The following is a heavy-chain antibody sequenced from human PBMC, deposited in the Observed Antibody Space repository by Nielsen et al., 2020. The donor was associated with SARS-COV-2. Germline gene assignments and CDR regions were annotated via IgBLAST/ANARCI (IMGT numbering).Heavy chain of an antibody. D-gene: IGHD3-3*01. CDR1: GFTFSSTY. J-gene: IGHJ6*04. Sequence: GGPLRLSCSASGFTFSSTYMDWVRQAPGKGLVWVSRINPSGSGTAYADSVKGRFAVSRDNAENTVVLQIHSLRVEDTAVYYCAGGADFWSGTQKYYMDVWGKGTTVTVSS. CDR2: INPSGSGT. V-gene: IGHV3-74*01. CDR3: AGGADFWSGTQKYYMDV.